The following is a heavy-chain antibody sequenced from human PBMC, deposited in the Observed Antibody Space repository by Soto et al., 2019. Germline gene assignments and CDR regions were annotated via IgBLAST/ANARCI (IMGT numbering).Heavy chain of an antibody. J-gene: IGHJ6*03. Sequence: QVQLVQSGAEVKKPGRWGKVSCEASGGSFPSYIFTGVRQARGQGLEGMGRSIPIQGTADYALKFQDRVTMTADKSTNTAYMELRSLRPDDTAVYYCAKSLVFVDHAYMDVWGKGTTVTVSS. CDR1: GGSFPSYI. CDR2: SIPIQGTA. V-gene: IGHV1-69*08. CDR3: AKSLVFVDHAYMDV. D-gene: IGHD2-21*01.